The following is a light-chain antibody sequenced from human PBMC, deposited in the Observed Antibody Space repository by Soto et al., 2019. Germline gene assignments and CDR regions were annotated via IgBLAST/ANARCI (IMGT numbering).Light chain of an antibody. J-gene: IGLJ2*01. V-gene: IGLV4-69*01. CDR2: LNSDGSH. CDR3: QTWGTGIVV. CDR1: SGHSSNA. Sequence: QLVLTQSPSASASLGASVKLTCTLSSGHSSNAIAWHQQQPEKGPRYLMKLNSDGSHSKGDGIPDRFSGSGSGAERYLTISSLQSEDEADYYCQTWGTGIVVFGGGTKLTVL.